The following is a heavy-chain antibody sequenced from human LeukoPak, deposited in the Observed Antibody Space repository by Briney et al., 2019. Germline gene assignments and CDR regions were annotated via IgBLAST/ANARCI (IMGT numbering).Heavy chain of an antibody. D-gene: IGHD3-22*01. CDR3: ATKTPGSYPYHS. V-gene: IGHV3-23*01. CDR2: SGTTGDT. CDR1: GFSVSNYY. Sequence: GGSLRLSCAASGFSVSNYYMSWVRQAPGKGLEWVSTSGTTGDTYYADSVKGRFTISRDNSKNTLFLQMTSLRADDTALYYCATKTPGSYPYHSWGQGTLVTVSP. J-gene: IGHJ4*02.